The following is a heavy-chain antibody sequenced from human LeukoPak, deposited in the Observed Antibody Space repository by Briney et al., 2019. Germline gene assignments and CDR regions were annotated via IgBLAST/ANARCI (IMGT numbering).Heavy chain of an antibody. J-gene: IGHJ4*02. Sequence: KSSETLSLTCTVSGGSISSSSYYWGWIRQPPGKGLEWIGSIYYSGSTYYNPSLKSRVTISVDTSKNQFSLKLSSVTAADTAVYYCARGQRLHNDYGDYALPPEHRGTDRYFDYWGQGTLVTVSS. V-gene: IGHV4-39*01. CDR2: IYYSGST. CDR1: GGSISSSSYY. CDR3: ARGQRLHNDYGDYALPPEHRGTDRYFDY. D-gene: IGHD4-17*01.